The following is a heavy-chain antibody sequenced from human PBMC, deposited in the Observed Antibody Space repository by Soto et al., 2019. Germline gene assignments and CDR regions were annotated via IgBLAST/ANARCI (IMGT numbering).Heavy chain of an antibody. J-gene: IGHJ3*02. Sequence: EASVKVSCKASGYTFTGYYMHWVRQAPGQGLEWMGWINPNSGGTNYAQKFQGRVTMTRDTSISTAYMELSRLRSDDTAVYYCAKLRFLEWSTHAFDIWGQGTMVTVSS. CDR1: GYTFTGYY. V-gene: IGHV1-2*02. CDR2: INPNSGGT. D-gene: IGHD3-3*01. CDR3: AKLRFLEWSTHAFDI.